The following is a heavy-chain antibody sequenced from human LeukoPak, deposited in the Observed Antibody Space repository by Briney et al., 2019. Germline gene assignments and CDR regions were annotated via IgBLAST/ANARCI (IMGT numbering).Heavy chain of an antibody. CDR2: ISSSSSYI. CDR3: AREESDYYYYMDV. Sequence: RGSLRLSCAASGFTFSSYSMNWVRQAPGKGLEWVSSISSSSSYIYYADSVKGRFTISRDNAKNSLYLQMNSLRAEDTAVYYCAREESDYYYYMDVWGKGTTVTVSS. D-gene: IGHD2/OR15-2a*01. V-gene: IGHV3-21*01. J-gene: IGHJ6*03. CDR1: GFTFSSYS.